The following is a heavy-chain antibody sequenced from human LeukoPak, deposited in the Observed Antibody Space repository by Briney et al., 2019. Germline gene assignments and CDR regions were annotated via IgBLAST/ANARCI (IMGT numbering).Heavy chain of an antibody. D-gene: IGHD2-15*01. J-gene: IGHJ4*02. CDR3: ARQCSGGSCYSGAIDY. V-gene: IGHV4-34*01. Sequence: SETLSLTCAVYGGSFSGYYWSWIRQPPGKGLEWIGEINHSGSTNYNPSLKSRVTISVDTSKNQFSLKLSSVTAADTAVYYCARQCSGGSCYSGAIDYWGQGTLVTVSS. CDR1: GGSFSGYY. CDR2: INHSGST.